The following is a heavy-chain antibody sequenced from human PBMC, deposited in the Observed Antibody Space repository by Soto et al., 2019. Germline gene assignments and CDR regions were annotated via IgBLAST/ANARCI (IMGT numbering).Heavy chain of an antibody. CDR3: ARCDYYGSRGFDY. D-gene: IGHD3-10*01. Sequence: PSETLSLTCAVSGYSISSGYHWGWIRQPPGKGLEWIASIYYSGSSYYNPSLKSRVTISVDTSKNQFSLRLNSVTAADTAVYFCARCDYYGSRGFDYWGQGTLVTVS. CDR1: GYSISSGYH. CDR2: IYYSGSS. V-gene: IGHV4-38-2*01. J-gene: IGHJ4*02.